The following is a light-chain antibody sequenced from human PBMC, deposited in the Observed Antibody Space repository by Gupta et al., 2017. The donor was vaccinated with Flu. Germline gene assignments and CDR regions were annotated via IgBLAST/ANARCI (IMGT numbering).Light chain of an antibody. J-gene: IGKJ4*01. CDR2: SAS. CDR3: LQANTFPLT. CDR1: QGIGSW. Sequence: GDSVRITCRASQGIGSWLAWYQLKPGKAPKVLISSASTLEIGVPSRFSGSGYETDCTLTITSLRPEDFSTYFCLQANTFPLTFGGGTTVEMK. V-gene: IGKV1-12*01.